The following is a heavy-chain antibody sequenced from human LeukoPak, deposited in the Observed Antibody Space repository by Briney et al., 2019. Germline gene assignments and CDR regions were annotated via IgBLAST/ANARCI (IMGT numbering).Heavy chain of an antibody. V-gene: IGHV4-34*01. CDR3: ARSPPVTAAPDY. D-gene: IGHD2-21*02. Sequence: SETLSLTCAVYGGSFSGYYWSWIRQPPGKGLEWIGEINHSGSTNYNPSLKSRVTISVDTSKNQFSLKLSSVTAADTAVYYCARSPPVTAAPDYWGPGTQVTVSS. CDR2: INHSGST. J-gene: IGHJ4*02. CDR1: GGSFSGYY.